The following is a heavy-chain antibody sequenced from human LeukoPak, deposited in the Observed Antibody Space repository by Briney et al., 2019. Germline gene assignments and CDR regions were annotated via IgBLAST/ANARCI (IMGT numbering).Heavy chain of an antibody. D-gene: IGHD2-2*01. V-gene: IGHV3-21*01. J-gene: IGHJ5*02. Sequence: PGGSLRLSCAASGFTFSIYSMNWVRQAPGKGLEWVSSISSSSSYIYYADSVKGRFTISRDNAKNSLYLQMNSLRAEDTAVYYCASTSVPAPLRPSRFDPWGQGTLVTVSS. CDR2: ISSSSSYI. CDR3: ASTSVPAPLRPSRFDP. CDR1: GFTFSIYS.